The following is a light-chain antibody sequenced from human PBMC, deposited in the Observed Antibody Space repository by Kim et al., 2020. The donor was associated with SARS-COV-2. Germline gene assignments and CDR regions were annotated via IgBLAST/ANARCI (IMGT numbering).Light chain of an antibody. CDR3: QQYNNWLYS. CDR1: QSVSSN. Sequence: EIVMTQSPATLSVSPGERATLSCRASQSVSSNLAWYQQKPGQAPRLLIYGASTRATGIPARFSGSGSGTEFTLTISSLQSEDFAVYYCQQYNNWLYSFGQGTKLEF. CDR2: GAS. V-gene: IGKV3-15*01. J-gene: IGKJ2*03.